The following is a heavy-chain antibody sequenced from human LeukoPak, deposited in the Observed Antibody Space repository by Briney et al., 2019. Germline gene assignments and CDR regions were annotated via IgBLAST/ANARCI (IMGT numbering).Heavy chain of an antibody. Sequence: SETLSLTCTVSGYSISSGYYWGWIRQPPGKGLEWIGSIYHSGSTYYNPSLKSRVTISVDTSKNQISLKLSSVTAADTAVYYCARDIVVVPAAIVSYFDYWGQGTLVTVSS. CDR2: IYHSGST. J-gene: IGHJ4*02. V-gene: IGHV4-38-2*02. D-gene: IGHD2-2*02. CDR3: ARDIVVVPAAIVSYFDY. CDR1: GYSISSGYY.